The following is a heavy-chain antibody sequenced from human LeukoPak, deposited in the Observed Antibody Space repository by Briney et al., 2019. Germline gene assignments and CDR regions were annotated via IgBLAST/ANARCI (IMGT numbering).Heavy chain of an antibody. V-gene: IGHV3-30*18. J-gene: IGHJ6*03. CDR1: GFTFSSYG. CDR3: AKESGSYYYYYYMDV. D-gene: IGHD1-26*01. Sequence: GSLRLCCAASGFTFSSYGMHWVRQAPGKGLEWVAVISYDGSNKYYADSVKGRFTISRDNSKNTLYPQMNSLRAEDTAVYYCAKESGSYYYYYYMDVWGKGTTVTVSS. CDR2: ISYDGSNK.